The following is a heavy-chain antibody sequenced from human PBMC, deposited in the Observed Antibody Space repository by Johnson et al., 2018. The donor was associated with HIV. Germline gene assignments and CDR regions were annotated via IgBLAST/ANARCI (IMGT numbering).Heavy chain of an antibody. J-gene: IGHJ3*02. CDR3: ARVYSGGEYYYDSSGYGAFDI. CDR1: GFTFSSYW. V-gene: IGHV3-7*01. Sequence: VQLVESGGGLVQPGGSLRLSCAASGFTFSSYWMSWVRQAPGKGLEWVANIKQDGIEKYYVDSVKGRFTISIDNAKNSLYLQMNSRRAEDTAVYYCARVYSGGEYYYDSSGYGAFDIWGQGTMVTVSS. D-gene: IGHD3-22*01. CDR2: IKQDGIEK.